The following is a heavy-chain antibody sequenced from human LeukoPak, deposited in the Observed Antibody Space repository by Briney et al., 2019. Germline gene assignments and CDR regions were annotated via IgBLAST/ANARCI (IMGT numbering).Heavy chain of an antibody. V-gene: IGHV4-61*02. CDR3: ARCSSSWDPFDY. D-gene: IGHD6-13*01. Sequence: PSETLSLTCTVSGGSISSGSYYWSWIRQPAGKGLEWIGRIYTSGSTNYNPSLKSRVTMSVDTSKNQFSLKLSSVTAADTAVYYCARCSSSWDPFDYWGQGTLVTVSS. CDR2: IYTSGST. CDR1: GGSISSGSYY. J-gene: IGHJ4*02.